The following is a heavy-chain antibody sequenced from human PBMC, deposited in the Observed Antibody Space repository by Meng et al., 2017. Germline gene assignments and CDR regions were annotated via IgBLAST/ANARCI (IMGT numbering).Heavy chain of an antibody. J-gene: IGHJ5*02. Sequence: QVSLQQWGAGLLQPSETLSLACAVSGGAFSGYYWSWIRQPPGKGLEWIGEINHSGSTNYNPSLKSRVTISVDTSKNQFSLKLSSVTAADTAVYYCARRRGGSSDWFDPWGQGTLVTVSS. CDR2: INHSGST. CDR3: ARRRGGSSDWFDP. V-gene: IGHV4-34*01. D-gene: IGHD6-6*01. CDR1: GGAFSGYY.